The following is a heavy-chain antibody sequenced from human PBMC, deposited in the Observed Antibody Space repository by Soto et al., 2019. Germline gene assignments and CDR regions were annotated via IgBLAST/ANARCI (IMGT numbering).Heavy chain of an antibody. CDR2: ISSSSSYI. V-gene: IGHV3-21*01. CDR3: ARPQYVDYGGYYFSGRDV. CDR1: GFTFSSFT. J-gene: IGHJ6*02. Sequence: EVQLVESGGGLVKPGGSLRLSCAASGFTFSSFTMNWVRQAPGKGLEWVASISSSSSYIYYVDSVKGRFTISRDNAKNSLYLQMSSVRGEDTAVYYCARPQYVDYGGYYFSGRDVWGQGTTVTVSS. D-gene: IGHD4-17*01.